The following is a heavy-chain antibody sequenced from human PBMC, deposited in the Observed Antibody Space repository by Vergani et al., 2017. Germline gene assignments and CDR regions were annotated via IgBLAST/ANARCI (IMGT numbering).Heavy chain of an antibody. D-gene: IGHD3-22*01. CDR3: AREGPHYYDSSGYNLGDYYYGMDV. Sequence: EVQLVESGGGLVQPGGSLRLSCAASGFTFSSYWMSWVRQAPGKGLEWVANIKQDGSEKYYVDSVKGRFTIARDNAKNSLYLQMNSLRAEDTAVYYCAREGPHYYDSSGYNLGDYYYGMDVWGQGTTVTVSS. CDR2: IKQDGSEK. CDR1: GFTFSSYW. V-gene: IGHV3-7*03. J-gene: IGHJ6*02.